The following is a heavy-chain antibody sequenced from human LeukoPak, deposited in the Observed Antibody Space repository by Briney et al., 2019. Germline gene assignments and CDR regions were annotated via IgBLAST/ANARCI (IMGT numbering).Heavy chain of an antibody. J-gene: IGHJ4*02. CDR1: RYTFTGYY. Sequence: ASVKVSCKASRYTFTGYYMHWVRQAPGQGLEWMGWINPNSGVTDYAQNFQGRVSMTRDTSISTAYVELSRLRSDDTAVYYCARDDQPERYFDYWGQGTLVTVSS. V-gene: IGHV1-2*02. CDR3: ARDDQPERYFDY. CDR2: INPNSGVT. D-gene: IGHD2-2*01.